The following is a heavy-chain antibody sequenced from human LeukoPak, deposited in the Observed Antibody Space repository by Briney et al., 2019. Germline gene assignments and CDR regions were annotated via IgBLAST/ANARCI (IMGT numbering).Heavy chain of an antibody. Sequence: PGGSLRLSCAASGFAFSSYWMHWVRQAPGKGLVWVSRINSDGSSTIYADSVKGRFTISRDNSKNTLYLQMNSLRAEDTAIYYCAKGVGATYWERDAFDIWGQGTMVTVSS. CDR1: GFAFSSYW. CDR3: AKGVGATYWERDAFDI. D-gene: IGHD1-26*01. CDR2: INSDGSST. J-gene: IGHJ3*02. V-gene: IGHV3-74*01.